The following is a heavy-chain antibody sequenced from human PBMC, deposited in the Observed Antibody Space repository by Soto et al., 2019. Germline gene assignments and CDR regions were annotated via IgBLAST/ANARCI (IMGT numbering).Heavy chain of an antibody. Sequence: QVQLVQSGAEVRKPGSSVKGSCKTSGGTLSNSAINWVRQAPGQGLEWMGSVTPIFGSTFYAQNFKDRVTITSDNATGTDYIELSSPTSGDTAVYFFARGRVRGLKVGRHFGSWGQGTLVTVSS. CDR2: VTPIFGST. CDR1: GGTLSNSA. CDR3: ARGRVRGLKVGRHFGS. V-gene: IGHV1-69*06. J-gene: IGHJ4*02. D-gene: IGHD3-10*01.